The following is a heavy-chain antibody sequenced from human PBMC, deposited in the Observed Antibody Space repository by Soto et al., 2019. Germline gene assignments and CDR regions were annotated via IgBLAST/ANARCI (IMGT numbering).Heavy chain of an antibody. CDR1: GFTFSSYG. CDR3: XRERGFMITVGGVIVLLGMDV. J-gene: IGHJ6*02. D-gene: IGHD3-16*02. V-gene: IGHV3-33*01. CDR2: IWYDGSNK. Sequence: QVQLVESGGGVVQPGRSLRLSCAASGFTFSSYGMHWVRQAPGKGLEWVAVIWYDGSNKYYADSVKGRFTISRDNSKNTLYXKMNSLRAEETXXXXXXRERGFMITVGGVIVLLGMDVWGQGTTVTVSS.